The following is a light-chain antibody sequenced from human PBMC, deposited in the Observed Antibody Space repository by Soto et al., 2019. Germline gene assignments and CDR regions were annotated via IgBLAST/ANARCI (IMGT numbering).Light chain of an antibody. J-gene: IGKJ5*01. CDR2: AAS. CDR1: QDINNY. V-gene: IGKV1-16*02. CDR3: QQYNRYPIT. Sequence: DIHMSQSPSSLSASLGDRFTITCRASQDINNYLAWFQQKPGKAPKSLIYAASTLQSGVPSKFRGSGSGTDFTLTISSLQPEDFEVYYCQQYNRYPITFGQGTRLEIK.